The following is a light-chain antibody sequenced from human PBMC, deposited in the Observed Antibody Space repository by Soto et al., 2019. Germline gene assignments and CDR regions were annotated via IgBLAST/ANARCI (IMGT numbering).Light chain of an antibody. CDR3: QKRSSWYS. CDR1: QSVSNY. Sequence: EIVLTQSPATLSLSPGEGATLSCRASQSVSNYIAWYQQKPGQAPRVLIYDASTRAAGVPARFSGSGSGTDFTLTISRLEPEDFSFYYWQKRSSWYSFGQGTKLEIK. CDR2: DAS. V-gene: IGKV3-11*01. J-gene: IGKJ2*01.